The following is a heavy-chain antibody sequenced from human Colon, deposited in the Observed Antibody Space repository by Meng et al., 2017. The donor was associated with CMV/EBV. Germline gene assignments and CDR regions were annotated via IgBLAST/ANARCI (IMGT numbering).Heavy chain of an antibody. CDR2: INHSGTT. Sequence: ETLSLTCAVYSGSFSSYYWSWIRQSPGKGLEWIGEINHSGTTNYNPSLKSRVTISKDMSKNQFSLKLTSVTAADTAVYFCADPPAGLWGQGVLVTVSS. D-gene: IGHD3-16*01. J-gene: IGHJ4*02. CDR1: SGSFSSYY. CDR3: ADPPAGL. V-gene: IGHV4-34*01.